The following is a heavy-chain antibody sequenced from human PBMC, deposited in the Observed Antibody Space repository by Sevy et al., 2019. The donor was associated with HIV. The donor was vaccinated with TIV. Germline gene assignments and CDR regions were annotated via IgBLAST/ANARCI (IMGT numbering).Heavy chain of an antibody. J-gene: IGHJ6*02. CDR1: GGTFSSYA. V-gene: IGHV1-69*04. Sequence: ASVKVSCKASGGTFSSYAISWVRQAPEQGLEWMGRIIPILGIANYAQKFQGRVTITADKSTSTPYMELSSLRFEDTAVYYCAREDSSGYGRNYYYYYGMDVWGQGTTVTVSS. CDR3: AREDSSGYGRNYYYYYGMDV. D-gene: IGHD5-12*01. CDR2: IIPILGIA.